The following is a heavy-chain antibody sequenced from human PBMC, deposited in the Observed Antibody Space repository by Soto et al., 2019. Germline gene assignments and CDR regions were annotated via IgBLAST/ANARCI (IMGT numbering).Heavy chain of an antibody. CDR3: ARAYDSSGYFGY. V-gene: IGHV4-59*01. D-gene: IGHD3-22*01. CDR2: IYYSGNT. Sequence: QMQLQESGPGLVKPSETLSLTCTVSGGSMTSYYWSWIRQPPGKGLEWIGYIYYSGNTNYNPSLKSRVTISLDTSKHQFSLQLSSVPAADTAVYYCARAYDSSGYFGYWGQGTLVTVSS. J-gene: IGHJ4*02. CDR1: GGSMTSYY.